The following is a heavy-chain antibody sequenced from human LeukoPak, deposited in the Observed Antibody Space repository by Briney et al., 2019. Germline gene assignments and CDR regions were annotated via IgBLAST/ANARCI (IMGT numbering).Heavy chain of an antibody. D-gene: IGHD1-26*01. CDR2: IYYSGST. Sequence: ASETLSLTCTVSGGSISSSNYYWGWIRQPPGKGLEWIGSIYYSGSTYYNPSLKSRVTISVDTSKNQFSLKLSSVTAADTAVYYCAREGGRIVGALSDWGQGTLVTVSS. V-gene: IGHV4-39*07. J-gene: IGHJ4*02. CDR3: AREGGRIVGALSD. CDR1: GGSISSSNYY.